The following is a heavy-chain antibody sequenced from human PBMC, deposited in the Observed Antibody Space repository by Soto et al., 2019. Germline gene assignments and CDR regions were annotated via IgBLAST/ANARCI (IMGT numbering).Heavy chain of an antibody. D-gene: IGHD4-4*01. J-gene: IGHJ4*02. CDR3: AREGRDSNYVLDY. Sequence: AGGSLRLSCAASGFTFSSYSMNWVRQAPGKGLEWVSSISSSSSYIYYADSVKGRFTISRDNAKNSLYLQMNSLRAEDTAVYYCAREGRDSNYVLDYWGQGTLVTVSS. CDR1: GFTFSSYS. CDR2: ISSSSSYI. V-gene: IGHV3-21*01.